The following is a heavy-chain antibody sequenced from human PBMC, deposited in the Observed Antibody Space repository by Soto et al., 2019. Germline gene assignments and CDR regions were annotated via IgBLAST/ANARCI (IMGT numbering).Heavy chain of an antibody. CDR2: ACCSGST. V-gene: IGHV4-59*01. CDR3: ASSSSWYLYDS. Sequence: SETLSLTCSVSGVSISSYYWSWIRQPPGKGLEWIGYACCSGSTNYNPSLKSRVTISVDTSKNQFSLKLSSVTAAGTAVYFCASSSSWYLYDSWGQGTLVTVSS. D-gene: IGHD6-13*01. J-gene: IGHJ4*02. CDR1: GVSISSYY.